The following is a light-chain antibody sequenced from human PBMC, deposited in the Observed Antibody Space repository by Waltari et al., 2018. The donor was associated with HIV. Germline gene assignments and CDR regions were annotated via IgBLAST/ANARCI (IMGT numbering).Light chain of an antibody. Sequence: QTVVTQEPSFSVSPGGTVTLPCGLSSGSVSTTYYPSCYHPTPGQAPRTLIYSTNTRSSGVPDRFSGSILGNKAALTITGAQADDESDYYCVLYMGSGVWVFGGGTKLTVL. CDR1: SGSVSTTYY. J-gene: IGLJ3*02. CDR2: STN. V-gene: IGLV8-61*01. CDR3: VLYMGSGVWV.